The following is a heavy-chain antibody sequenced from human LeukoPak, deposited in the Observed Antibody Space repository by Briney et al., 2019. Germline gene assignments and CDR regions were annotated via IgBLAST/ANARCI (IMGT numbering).Heavy chain of an antibody. Sequence: SETLSLTCAVYGGSFSGYYWSWIRQPPGKGLEWIGEINHSGSTNYNPSLKSRVTISLDTSKNQFSLKLTSMTAADTAVYYCARSREQLGRFDSWGQGTLVTVSS. J-gene: IGHJ4*02. CDR1: GGSFSGYY. CDR2: INHSGST. V-gene: IGHV4-34*01. D-gene: IGHD6-6*01. CDR3: ARSREQLGRFDS.